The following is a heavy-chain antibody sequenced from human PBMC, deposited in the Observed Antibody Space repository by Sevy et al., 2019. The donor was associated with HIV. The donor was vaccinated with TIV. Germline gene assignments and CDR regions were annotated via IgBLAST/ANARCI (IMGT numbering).Heavy chain of an antibody. CDR1: GFTFGDYC. V-gene: IGHV3-49*04. Sequence: GGSLRLSCTASGFTFGDYCMSWVRQAPGKGLEWVAFLMCVVSGGKVDHAALVRGSFVISRDDSKTIGYLQMNDLKTEDTGVYYCTRWKAAQSIFDYWGQGALVTVSS. CDR3: TRWKAAQSIFDY. CDR2: LMCVVSGGKV. J-gene: IGHJ4*02. D-gene: IGHD6-13*01.